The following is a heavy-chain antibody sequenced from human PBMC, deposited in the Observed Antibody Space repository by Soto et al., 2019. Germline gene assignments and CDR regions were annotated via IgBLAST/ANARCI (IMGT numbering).Heavy chain of an antibody. J-gene: IGHJ4*02. CDR1: GFTFNKFG. V-gene: IGHV3-30*18. D-gene: IGHD2-15*01. Sequence: GGSLRLSCAGSGFTFNKFGIHWVRQAPGKGLEWVAVVSFEGSLKYYADSVFGRFAVSRDNSKNTVYLQMNSLRLDDTALYFCAKDIGDFSGPTFDNWGRGTLVTVYS. CDR2: VSFEGSLK. CDR3: AKDIGDFSGPTFDN.